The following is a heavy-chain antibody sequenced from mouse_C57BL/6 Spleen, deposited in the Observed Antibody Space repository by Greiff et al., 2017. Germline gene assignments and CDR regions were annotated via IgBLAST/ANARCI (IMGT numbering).Heavy chain of an antibody. D-gene: IGHD2-1*01. V-gene: IGHV10-1*01. Sequence: EVQGVESGGGLVQPKGSLKLSCAASGFSFNTYAMNWVRQAPGKGLEWVARIRSKSNTHATSYADSVKDRFTISRDDSESMLYLQMDNMKTENTTMYYCGGYYYGNPYAMDYWGQGTSVTVSS. CDR3: GGYYYGNPYAMDY. CDR2: IRSKSNTHAT. J-gene: IGHJ4*01. CDR1: GFSFNTYA.